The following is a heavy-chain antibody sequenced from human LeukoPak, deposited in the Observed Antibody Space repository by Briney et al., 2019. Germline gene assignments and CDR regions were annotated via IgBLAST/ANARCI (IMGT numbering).Heavy chain of an antibody. CDR1: GGSISSYY. D-gene: IGHD4-17*01. Sequence: SETLSLTCSVSGGSISSYYWSWIRQPAGKGLEWIGRIYTSGSTNYNPSPKSRVTMSVDTSKDQISLNLSSVTAADTAVYYCARGVTTRYYYYYMDVWGKGTTVTVSS. V-gene: IGHV4-4*07. CDR3: ARGVTTRYYYYYMDV. J-gene: IGHJ6*03. CDR2: IYTSGST.